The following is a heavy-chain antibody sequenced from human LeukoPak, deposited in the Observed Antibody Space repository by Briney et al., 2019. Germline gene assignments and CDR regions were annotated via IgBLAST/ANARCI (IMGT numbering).Heavy chain of an antibody. CDR3: ARVVTATLFDY. Sequence: GGSLRLSCAASGFTFSSYSMNWVRQAPGKGLEWVSSISSSSSYIYHADSVKGRFTISRDNAKNSLYLQMNSLRAEDTAVYYCARVVTATLFDYWGQGTLVTVSS. V-gene: IGHV3-21*01. CDR1: GFTFSSYS. CDR2: ISSSSSYI. J-gene: IGHJ4*02. D-gene: IGHD2-15*01.